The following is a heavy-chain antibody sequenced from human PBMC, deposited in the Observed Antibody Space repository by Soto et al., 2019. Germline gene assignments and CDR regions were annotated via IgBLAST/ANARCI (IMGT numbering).Heavy chain of an antibody. V-gene: IGHV4-34*01. CDR2: INHSGST. Sequence: PSETLSLTCAVYGGSFSGYYWSWIRQPPGKGLEWIGEINHSGSTNYNPSLKSRVTISVDTSKNQFSLKLSSVTAADTAVYYCARGEARSGWSDYWGQGTLVTVSS. CDR3: ARGEARSGWSDY. D-gene: IGHD6-19*01. J-gene: IGHJ4*02. CDR1: GGSFSGYY.